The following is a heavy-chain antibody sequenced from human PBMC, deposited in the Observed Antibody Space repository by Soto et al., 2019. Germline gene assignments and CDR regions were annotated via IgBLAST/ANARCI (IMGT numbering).Heavy chain of an antibody. CDR3: ARGRYGDY. V-gene: IGHV1-18*01. J-gene: IGHJ4*02. Sequence: QVHLVQSGAEVKKPGASVKVSCKGSGYDFTTYSITWVRQAPGQGLEWMAWISAHNGNTDYAQKLQGRVTVTTDTSTSTAYMELRSLRSDDTAVYYCARGRYGDYWGQGALVTVSS. CDR1: GYDFTTYS. D-gene: IGHD1-1*01. CDR2: ISAHNGNT.